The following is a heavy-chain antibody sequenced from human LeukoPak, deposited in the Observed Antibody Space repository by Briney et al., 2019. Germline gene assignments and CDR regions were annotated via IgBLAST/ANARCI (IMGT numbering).Heavy chain of an antibody. CDR3: ARDYIGGYAPFDP. Sequence: SVKVSCKASGCTFSSYAISWVRQAPGQGLEWMGGIIPIFGTANYAQKFQGRVTITTDESTSTAYMELSSLRSEDTAVYYCARDYIGGYAPFDPWGQGTLVTVSS. J-gene: IGHJ5*02. CDR2: IIPIFGTA. D-gene: IGHD3-22*01. CDR1: GCTFSSYA. V-gene: IGHV1-69*05.